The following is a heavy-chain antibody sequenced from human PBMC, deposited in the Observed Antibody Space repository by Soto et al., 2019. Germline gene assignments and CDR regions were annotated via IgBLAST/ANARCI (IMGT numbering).Heavy chain of an antibody. D-gene: IGHD6-6*01. CDR3: ARDSSSSLFVDYYGMDV. CDR1: GYTFTSYG. V-gene: IGHV1-18*01. CDR2: ISAYNGNT. Sequence: ASVKVSCKASGYTFTSYGISWVRQAPGQGLEWMGWISAYNGNTNYAQKLQGRVTMTTDTSTSTAYMELRSLRSDDTAVYYCARDSSSSLFVDYYGMDVWGQGTTVTV. J-gene: IGHJ6*02.